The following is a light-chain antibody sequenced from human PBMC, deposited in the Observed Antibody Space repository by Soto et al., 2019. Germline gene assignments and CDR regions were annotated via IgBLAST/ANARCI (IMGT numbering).Light chain of an antibody. CDR3: MQALQTPLT. V-gene: IGKV2-28*01. Sequence: DIVMTQSPLSLPVTPGEPASISCRSSQSLLLSSGYNYLDWYLQKPGQSPQLLIYLGSNRASGVPDRFSGSGSGPDFTLKISRVESEDVGVYYCMQALQTPLTFGGGTKVEIK. CDR2: LGS. J-gene: IGKJ4*01. CDR1: QSLLLSSGYNY.